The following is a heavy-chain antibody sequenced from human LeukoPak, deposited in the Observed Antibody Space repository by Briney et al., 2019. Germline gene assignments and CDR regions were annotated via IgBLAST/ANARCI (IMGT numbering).Heavy chain of an antibody. D-gene: IGHD3-22*01. CDR1: GGSITSGNYY. CDR3: ARSRSTYDSSGYLDY. V-gene: IGHV4-61*02. J-gene: IGHJ4*02. CDR2: IFARGSA. Sequence: PSETLSLTCTVSGGSITSGNYYWSWIRQPAGTGLEWIGRIFARGSANYNPSLKSRLTISVDTSKNQFSLMLSSVTAADTAVYFCARSRSTYDSSGYLDYWGQGALVTVSS.